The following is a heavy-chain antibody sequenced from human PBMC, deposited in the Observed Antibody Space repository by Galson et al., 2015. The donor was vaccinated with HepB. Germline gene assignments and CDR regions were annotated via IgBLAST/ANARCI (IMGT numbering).Heavy chain of an antibody. CDR2: ISSSSSYI. J-gene: IGHJ4*02. CDR1: GFTFSSYS. D-gene: IGHD2-21*02. V-gene: IGHV3-21*01. CDR3: AREGLTAILDFDY. Sequence: SLRLSCAASGFTFSSYSMNWVRQAPGKGLEWVSSISSSSSYIYYADSVKGRFTISRDNAKNSLYLQMNSLRAEDTAVYYCAREGLTAILDFDYWGQGTLVTVSS.